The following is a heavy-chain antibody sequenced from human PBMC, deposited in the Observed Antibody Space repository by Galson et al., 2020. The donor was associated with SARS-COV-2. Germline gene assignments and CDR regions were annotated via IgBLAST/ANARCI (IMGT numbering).Heavy chain of an antibody. V-gene: IGHV3-30-3*01. J-gene: IGHJ4*02. CDR3: ARDMSSGWYWVGY. Sequence: GGSLRLSCAASGFTFSSYAMHWVRQAPGKGLEWVAVISYDGSNKYYADSVKGRFTISRDNSKNTLYLQMNSLRAEDTAVYYCARDMSSGWYWVGYGGQGTLVTVSS. CDR2: ISYDGSNK. CDR1: GFTFSSYA. D-gene: IGHD6-19*01.